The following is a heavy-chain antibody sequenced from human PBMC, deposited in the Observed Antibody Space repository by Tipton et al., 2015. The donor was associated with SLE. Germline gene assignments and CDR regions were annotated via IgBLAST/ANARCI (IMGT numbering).Heavy chain of an antibody. D-gene: IGHD1-26*01. V-gene: IGHV4-59*01. CDR2: IHDDGTT. CDR3: ARGTPFMEWERNWFDP. CDR1: GASISGNY. Sequence: GLVKPSEALSLTCTVSGASISGNYWSWIRQPPGKELEWVGFIHDDGTTNYNPSLKSRVTISVDTSKNQFSLKMNSVTAADTAVYYCARGTPFMEWERNWFDPWGQGTLVTVSS. J-gene: IGHJ5*02.